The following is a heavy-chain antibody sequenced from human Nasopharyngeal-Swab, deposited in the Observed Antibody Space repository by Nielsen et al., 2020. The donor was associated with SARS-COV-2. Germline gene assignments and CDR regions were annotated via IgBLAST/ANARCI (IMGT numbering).Heavy chain of an antibody. V-gene: IGHV3-21*01. CDR2: ISSSSSYI. Sequence: GESLKISCAASGFTFSSYEMNWVRQAPGKGLEWVSSISSSSSYIYYADSVKGRFTISRDNAKNSLYLQMNSLRAEDMAVYYCARGCVLTGPSCYYYGMDVWGQGTTVTVSS. CDR3: ARGCVLTGPSCYYYGMDV. J-gene: IGHJ6*02. D-gene: IGHD3-9*01. CDR1: GFTFSSYE.